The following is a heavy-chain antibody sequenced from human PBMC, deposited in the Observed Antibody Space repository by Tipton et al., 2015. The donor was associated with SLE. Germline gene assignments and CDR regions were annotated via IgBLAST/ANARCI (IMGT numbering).Heavy chain of an antibody. V-gene: IGHV4-59*11. CDR2: IYYRGNT. J-gene: IGHJ3*02. CDR3: ARRGWVDAFDI. Sequence: TLSLTCTVSGGSISSHYWSWFRQPPGKGLEGIGYIYYRGNTKYNPSLNSRVTISLDTSRTQFSLKLSSVTAADTAVYYCARRGWVDAFDIWGQGTMVIVSS. CDR1: GGSISSHY. D-gene: IGHD6-19*01.